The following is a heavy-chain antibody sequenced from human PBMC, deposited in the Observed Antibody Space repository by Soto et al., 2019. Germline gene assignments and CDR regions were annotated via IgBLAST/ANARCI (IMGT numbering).Heavy chain of an antibody. CDR3: ARVLAAAGGGLDV. CDR1: GGSFSGHY. CDR2: IHHSGST. Sequence: QVQLQQWGAGLLKPSETLSLTCAVYGGSFSGHYWNWIRQPPGKGLAWIGEIHHSGSTKYHPSLKSRVPISVDTSRNQFSLKLTSVTAADTAVYFCARVLAAAGGGLDVWGQGTTVTVSS. V-gene: IGHV4-34*01. D-gene: IGHD6-13*01. J-gene: IGHJ6*02.